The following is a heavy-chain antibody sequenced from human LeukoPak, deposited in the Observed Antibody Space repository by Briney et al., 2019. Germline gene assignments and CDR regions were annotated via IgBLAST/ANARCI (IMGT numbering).Heavy chain of an antibody. CDR3: ARHWETSSWYVDY. CDR1: GGSISSYY. Sequence: PSETLSLTCTVSGGSISSYYWSWIRQPPGKGLEWIGYIYYSGSTHYNPSLKSRVTISLDTSKNQLSLKVNSVTAADTAVYYCARHWETSSWYVDYWGQGTLVTVSS. V-gene: IGHV4-59*08. J-gene: IGHJ4*02. D-gene: IGHD6-13*01. CDR2: IYYSGST.